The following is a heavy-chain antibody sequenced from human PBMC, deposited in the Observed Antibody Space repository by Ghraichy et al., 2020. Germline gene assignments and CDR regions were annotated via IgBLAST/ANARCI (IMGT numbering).Heavy chain of an antibody. J-gene: IGHJ5*02. CDR2: VYYSVRP. V-gene: IGHV4-39*01. CDR3: ARQRWAAGSWFDP. Sequence: SETLSLTCIVSGGSMTDDYWAWIRQPPGKGLEWIGSVYYSVRPNYNPSLMSRVTISVDTSKNHFSLKLTSVAAADTAVYYCARQRWAAGSWFDPWGQGTLVTVSS. CDR1: GGSMTDDY. D-gene: IGHD6-13*01.